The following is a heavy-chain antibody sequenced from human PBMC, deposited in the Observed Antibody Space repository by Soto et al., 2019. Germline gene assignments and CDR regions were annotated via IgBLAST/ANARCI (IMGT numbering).Heavy chain of an antibody. Sequence: GGTLTLSCAASGFTFSSYAMHWVRQAPGKGLEWVTVISSDGSSKYYADSVKGRFTISRDNSKNTLYLQMNSLRAEDTAVYYCARKDRPDYYGMDVWGQGTTVTVSS. CDR3: ARKDRPDYYGMDV. CDR1: GFTFSSYA. CDR2: ISSDGSSK. V-gene: IGHV3-30*04. J-gene: IGHJ6*02.